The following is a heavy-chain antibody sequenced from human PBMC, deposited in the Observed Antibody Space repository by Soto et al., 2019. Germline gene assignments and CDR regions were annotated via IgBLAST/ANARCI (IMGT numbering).Heavy chain of an antibody. Sequence: SETLSLTCTVSGVSITSYFWSWIRQTPGKXLDWIGSISFSGATYSNPSLKGRAALSVDTSENHLSLTLNSVTAADTAVYYCARAVIVVVPAAQKRLRFDPWGQGTLVTVSS. CDR1: GVSITSYF. CDR3: ARAVIVVVPAAQKRLRFDP. V-gene: IGHV4-59*12. J-gene: IGHJ5*02. D-gene: IGHD2-2*01. CDR2: ISFSGAT.